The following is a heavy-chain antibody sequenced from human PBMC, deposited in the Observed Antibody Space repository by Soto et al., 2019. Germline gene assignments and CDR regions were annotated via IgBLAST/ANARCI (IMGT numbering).Heavy chain of an antibody. V-gene: IGHV3-9*01. J-gene: IGHJ4*02. CDR2: ISWNSGSI. CDR1: GFTFDDYA. Sequence: EVQLVESGGGLVQPGRSLRLSCAASGFTFDDYAMHWVRQAPGKGLEWVSGISWNSGSIGYADSVKGRFTISRDNAKNSLYLQMNSLRAEDTALYYCAKDYGPTVADPTYWGQGTLVTVYS. CDR3: AKDYGPTVADPTY. D-gene: IGHD6-19*01.